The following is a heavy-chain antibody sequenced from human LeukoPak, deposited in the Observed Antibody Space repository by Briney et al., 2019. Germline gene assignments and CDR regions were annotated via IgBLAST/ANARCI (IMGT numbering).Heavy chain of an antibody. D-gene: IGHD4-11*01. CDR2: INPSGGST. Sequence: ASVKVSCKASGYTFTSYYMHWVRQAPGQGLEWVGIINPSGGSTSYAQKFQGRVTMTRDTSTSTVYMELSSLRSEDTAVYYCARDQHDYTFDYWGQGTLVTVSS. V-gene: IGHV1-46*01. CDR3: ARDQHDYTFDY. J-gene: IGHJ4*02. CDR1: GYTFTSYY.